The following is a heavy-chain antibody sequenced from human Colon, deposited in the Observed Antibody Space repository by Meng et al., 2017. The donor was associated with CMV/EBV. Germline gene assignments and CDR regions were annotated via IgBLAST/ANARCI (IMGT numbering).Heavy chain of an antibody. CDR3: LTDPNWGAF. D-gene: IGHD1-26*01. J-gene: IGHJ4*02. CDR1: EFIFKTYD. Sequence: EVKLGESGGGLVKPGGSLRLSCAASEFIFKTYDMDWVRQAPGKGLEWVSSIGRSGTDVAYADPVEGRFTISRDKNSLYLEMKSLRADDTAVYYCLTDPNWGAFWGQGTLVTVSS. CDR2: IGRSGTDV. V-gene: IGHV3-21*01.